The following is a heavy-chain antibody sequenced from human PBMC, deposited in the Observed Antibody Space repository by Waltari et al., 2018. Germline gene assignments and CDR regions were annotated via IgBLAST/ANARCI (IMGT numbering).Heavy chain of an antibody. J-gene: IGHJ6*04. CDR2: IYYSGST. CDR3: ARAHQALGRIMITFGGAPGAVDV. CDR1: GGSISSYD. V-gene: IGHV4-59*01. Sequence: QVQLQESGPGLVKPSETLSLTCTVSGGSISSYDWSWIRQPPGTGPEWVGYIYYSGSTNYNPSLKSRVTISVDTSKNQFSLKLSSVTAADTAVYYCARAHQALGRIMITFGGAPGAVDVWGKGTTVTVSS. D-gene: IGHD3-16*01.